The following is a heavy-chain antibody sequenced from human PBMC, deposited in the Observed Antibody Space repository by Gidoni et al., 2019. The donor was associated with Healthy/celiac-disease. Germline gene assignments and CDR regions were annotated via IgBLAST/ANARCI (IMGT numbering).Heavy chain of an antibody. J-gene: IGHJ6*02. CDR2: IWYDGSNK. Sequence: QVQLVESGGGVVQPGRSLRLSCAASGFTFSSYGMHWVRQAPGKGLEWVAVIWYDGSNKYYADSVKGRFTISRDNSKNTLYLQMNSLRAEDTAVYYCARSPLTEMPDVWGQGTTVTVSS. V-gene: IGHV3-33*01. CDR3: ARSPLTEMPDV. D-gene: IGHD7-27*01. CDR1: GFTFSSYG.